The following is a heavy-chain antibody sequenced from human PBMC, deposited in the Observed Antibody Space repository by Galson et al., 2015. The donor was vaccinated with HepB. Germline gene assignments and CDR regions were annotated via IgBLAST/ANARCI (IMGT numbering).Heavy chain of an antibody. CDR2: LSYDGGNK. Sequence: SLRLSCAASGFTFGSYAMMWVRQAPGKGLECVAGLSYDGGNKYYADSVKGRFTISRDNSKNTLYLQMNSLRAQDTAVYYCAGGYDPSYYYYGMDVWGQGTTVTVSS. V-gene: IGHV3-30*04. D-gene: IGHD5-12*01. CDR3: AGGYDPSYYYYGMDV. J-gene: IGHJ6*02. CDR1: GFTFGSYA.